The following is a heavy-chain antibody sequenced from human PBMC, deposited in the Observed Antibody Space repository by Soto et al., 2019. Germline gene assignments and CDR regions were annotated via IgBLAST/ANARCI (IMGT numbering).Heavy chain of an antibody. CDR2: IIPIFGTA. J-gene: IGHJ6*02. V-gene: IGHV1-69*13. CDR3: ARGTSSSWYPYYYGMDV. D-gene: IGHD6-13*01. CDR1: GGTFSSYA. Sequence: SVKVSCKASGGTFSSYAISWVRQAPGQGLEWMGGIIPIFGTANYAQKFQGRVTITADESTSTAYMELSSLRSEDTAVYYCARGTSSSWYPYYYGMDVWGQGTTVTVSS.